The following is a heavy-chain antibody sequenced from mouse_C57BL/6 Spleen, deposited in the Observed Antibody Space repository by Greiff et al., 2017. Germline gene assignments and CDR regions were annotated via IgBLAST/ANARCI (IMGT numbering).Heavy chain of an antibody. CDR1: GFTFSSSA. J-gene: IGHJ2*01. CDR3: ARDQTGYYSNYYFDY. V-gene: IGHV5-4*01. Sequence: EVPLVESGGGLVQPGGSLKLSCAASGFTFSSSAMSWVRQTPEKRLGWVATISDGGSYAYYPDNVKGRFTISRDNAKKNLYLQMSHLKSEDTTMYYCARDQTGYYSNYYFDYWGQGTTLTVSS. D-gene: IGHD2-5*01. CDR2: ISDGGSYA.